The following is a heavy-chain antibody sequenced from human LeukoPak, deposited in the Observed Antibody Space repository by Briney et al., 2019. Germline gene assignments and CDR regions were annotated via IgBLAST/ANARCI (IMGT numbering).Heavy chain of an antibody. CDR1: GYSISSGYY. J-gene: IGHJ4*02. D-gene: IGHD3-10*01. V-gene: IGHV4-38-2*02. CDR3: ARSYYYGSGNVYFDY. CDR2: IYHSGST. Sequence: PSETLSLTCTVSGYSISSGYYWGWIRQPPGKGLEWIGSIYHSGSTYYNPSLKSRVTISVDTSKNQFSLKLSSVTAADTAVYYCARSYYYGSGNVYFDYWGQGTLVTVSS.